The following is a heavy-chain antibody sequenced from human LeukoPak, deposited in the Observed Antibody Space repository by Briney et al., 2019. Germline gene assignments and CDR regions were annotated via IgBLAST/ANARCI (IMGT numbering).Heavy chain of an antibody. D-gene: IGHD1-14*01. J-gene: IGHJ4*02. CDR3: AREPHIGLWASN. V-gene: IGHV4-59*06. CDR2: IYYSGST. Sequence: SETLSLTCTVSGGSISSYYWSWIRQHPGKGLEWIGYIYYSGSTYYNPSLKSRVTISVDTSKNQFSLKLSSVAAADTAVYYCAREPHIGLWASNWGQGTLVTVSS. CDR1: GGSISSYY.